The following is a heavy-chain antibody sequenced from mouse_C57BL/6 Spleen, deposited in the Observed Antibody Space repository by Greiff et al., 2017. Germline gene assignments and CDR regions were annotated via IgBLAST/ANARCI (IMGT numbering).Heavy chain of an antibody. Sequence: EVMLVESGGGLVKPGGSLKLSCAASGFTFSSYAMSWVRQTPEKRLEWVATISDGGSYTYYPDNVKGRFTISRDNAKNNLYLQMSHLQSEDTAMYYCAREGYYGSSYDAMDDWGQGTSVTVSS. CDR3: AREGYYGSSYDAMDD. CDR1: GFTFSSYA. CDR2: ISDGGSYT. J-gene: IGHJ4*01. V-gene: IGHV5-4*01. D-gene: IGHD1-1*01.